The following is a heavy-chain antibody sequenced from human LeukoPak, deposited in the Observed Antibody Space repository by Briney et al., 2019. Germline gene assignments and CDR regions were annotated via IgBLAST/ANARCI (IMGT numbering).Heavy chain of an antibody. CDR3: ARDSDYAFDY. CDR1: GFTFSSCS. Sequence: GGSPRLSCAASGFTFSSCSMNWVRQAPGKGLEWVSYITSGSSTISYADSVKGRFTISRDNAKNSLYLQTNSLRDEDTAVYYCARDSDYAFDYWGQGTLVTVSS. D-gene: IGHD4-17*01. J-gene: IGHJ4*02. V-gene: IGHV3-48*02. CDR2: ITSGSSTI.